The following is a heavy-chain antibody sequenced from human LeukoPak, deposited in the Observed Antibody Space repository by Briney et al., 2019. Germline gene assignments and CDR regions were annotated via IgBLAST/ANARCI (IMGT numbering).Heavy chain of an antibody. CDR1: GGSISSYY. V-gene: IGHV4-4*07. J-gene: IGHJ3*02. CDR2: IYTSGST. CDR3: ARVHTLDDAFDI. Sequence: SETLSITCTVSGGSISSYYWSGIRQPAGKGLEWIGRIYTSGSTNYNPSLKSRVTMSVDTSKNQFSLKLSSVTAADTAVYYCARVHTLDDAFDIWGQGTMVTVSS.